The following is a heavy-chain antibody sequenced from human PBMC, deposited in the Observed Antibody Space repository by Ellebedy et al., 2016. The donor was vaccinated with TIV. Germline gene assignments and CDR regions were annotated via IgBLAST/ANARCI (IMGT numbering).Heavy chain of an antibody. V-gene: IGHV6-1*01. D-gene: IGHD6-6*01. CDR1: GDSVSSNSAT. Sequence: SQTLSLTCAISGDSVSSNSATWNWIRQSPSSGLEWLGRTSYRSKWYNDYEVSVKSRITINPDTSKNQFSLQLNSVTPEDTAVYFCTRGGSSRGGGLDVWGQGTTVTVSS. CDR3: TRGGSSRGGGLDV. CDR2: TSYRSKWYN. J-gene: IGHJ6*02.